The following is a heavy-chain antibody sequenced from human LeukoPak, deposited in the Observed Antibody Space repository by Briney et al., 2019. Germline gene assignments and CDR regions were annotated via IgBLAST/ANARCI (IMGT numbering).Heavy chain of an antibody. Sequence: ASVKVSCTASGYTFTSYYMHWVRQAPGQGLEWMGIINPSGGSTSYAQKCQGRVTLTRDTSTSTVYMELSSMRSEDTAVYYCARGWYYYGSGSYYRGSDYWGQGTLVTVSS. D-gene: IGHD3-10*01. V-gene: IGHV1-46*01. CDR3: ARGWYYYGSGSYYRGSDY. J-gene: IGHJ4*02. CDR2: INPSGGST. CDR1: GYTFTSYY.